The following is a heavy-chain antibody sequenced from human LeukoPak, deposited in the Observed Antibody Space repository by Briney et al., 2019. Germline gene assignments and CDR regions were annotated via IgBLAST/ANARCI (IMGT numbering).Heavy chain of an antibody. CDR3: TRSRRVYCGGDCYSFDY. CDR1: GFTFGDYG. D-gene: IGHD2-21*02. CDR2: IRSKAYGGTT. J-gene: IGHJ4*02. Sequence: PGGSLRLSCTVSGFTFGDYGMSWFRQAPGKGLEWVGFIRSKAYGGTTEHAASVKGRFTISRDDSKSIAYLQMNSLKTEDTAVYYCTRSRRVYCGGDCYSFDYWGQGTLVTVSS. V-gene: IGHV3-49*03.